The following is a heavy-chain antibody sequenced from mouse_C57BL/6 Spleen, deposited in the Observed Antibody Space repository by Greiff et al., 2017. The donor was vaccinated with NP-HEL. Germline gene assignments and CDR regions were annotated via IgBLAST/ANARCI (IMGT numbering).Heavy chain of an antibody. CDR2: IYPGSGNT. D-gene: IGHD1-1*01. CDR1: GYSFTSYY. Sequence: QVQLQQSGPELVKPGASVKISCKASGYSFTSYYIHWVKQRPGQGLEWIGWIYPGSGNTKYNEKFKGKATLTADTSSSTAYMQLSSLTSEDSAVSYCSGGLLRGGFAYWGQGTLVTVSA. V-gene: IGHV1-66*01. J-gene: IGHJ3*01. CDR3: SGGLLRGGFAY.